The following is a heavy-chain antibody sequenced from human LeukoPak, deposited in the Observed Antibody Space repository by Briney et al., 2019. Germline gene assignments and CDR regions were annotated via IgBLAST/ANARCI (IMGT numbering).Heavy chain of an antibody. V-gene: IGHV4-39*01. CDR1: GGSISSSSYY. CDR3: ARQVSYYDSSGYYSNWFDP. J-gene: IGHJ5*02. CDR2: IYYSGST. Sequence: PSETLSLTCTVSGGSISSSSYYWGWIRQPPGKGLEWIGGIYYSGSTYYNPSLKSRVTISVDTSKNQFSLKLSSVTAADTAVYYCARQVSYYDSSGYYSNWFDPWGQGTLVTVSS. D-gene: IGHD3-22*01.